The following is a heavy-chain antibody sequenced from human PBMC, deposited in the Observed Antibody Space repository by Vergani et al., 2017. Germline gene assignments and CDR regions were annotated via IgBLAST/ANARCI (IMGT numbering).Heavy chain of an antibody. CDR3: ANLPSGYDLGVQGDY. V-gene: IGHV3-23*01. CDR2: ISGSGGST. Sequence: EVQLLESGGGLVQPGGSLRLSCAASGFTFSSYAMSWVRQAPGKGLEWVSAISGSGGSTYYADSVKGRFTISRDNSKNTLYLQMNSLRADDTAVYYCANLPSGYDLGVQGDYWGQGTLVTVSS. CDR1: GFTFSSYA. J-gene: IGHJ4*02. D-gene: IGHD5-12*01.